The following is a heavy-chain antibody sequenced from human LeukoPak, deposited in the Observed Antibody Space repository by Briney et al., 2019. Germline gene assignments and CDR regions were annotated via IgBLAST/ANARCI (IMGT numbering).Heavy chain of an antibody. Sequence: GGSLRLSCAASGFTSTTYGMSWVRQAPGKGLEWVAAITGTGSGVSAYYADSVKGRFTISRDDSKNTLYLQMNSLRAEDTAVYYCANRPSYGVFDIWGQGTMVTVSS. CDR1: GFTSTTYG. V-gene: IGHV3-23*01. CDR2: ITGTGSGVSA. D-gene: IGHD3-10*01. CDR3: ANRPSYGVFDI. J-gene: IGHJ3*02.